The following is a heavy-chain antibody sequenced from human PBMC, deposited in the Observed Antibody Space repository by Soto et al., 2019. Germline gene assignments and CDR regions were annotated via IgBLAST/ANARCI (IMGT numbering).Heavy chain of an antibody. CDR1: GYMFTNFG. V-gene: IGHV1-18*01. J-gene: IGHJ6*02. CDR3: ASETIITLVRGLLEPRYSYNAMDV. D-gene: IGHD3-10*01. Sequence: ASLKVPCKASGYMFTNFGITWVRQAPGQGLECMGWINTYNENTNYAQKFQDRVTLTTDTSTGTAYMDLRSLTSDDTAVYYCASETIITLVRGLLEPRYSYNAMDVWGQGTTVTVSS. CDR2: INTYNENT.